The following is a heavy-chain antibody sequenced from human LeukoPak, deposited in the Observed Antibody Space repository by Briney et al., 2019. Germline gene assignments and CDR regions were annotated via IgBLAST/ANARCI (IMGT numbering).Heavy chain of an antibody. CDR3: AKGKVIYGDQGYFDY. CDR2: IKQDGSEK. D-gene: IGHD4-17*01. CDR1: GFTFSSYW. Sequence: GGSLRLSCAASGFTFSSYWMSWVRLAPGKGLEWVANIKQDGSEKYYVDSVRGRFSISRDNSKNSLYLQMNSLRAEDTAVYYCAKGKVIYGDQGYFDYWGQGTLVTVSS. J-gene: IGHJ4*02. V-gene: IGHV3-7*03.